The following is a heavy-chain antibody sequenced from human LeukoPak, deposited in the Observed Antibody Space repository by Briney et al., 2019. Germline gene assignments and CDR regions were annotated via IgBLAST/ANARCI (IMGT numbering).Heavy chain of an antibody. CDR3: ITTTFNDAFDI. Sequence: PGGSLRLSCAASGFTFSSYGMHWVRQAPGKGLEWVAVIWYDGSNKYYADSVKGRFTISRDNSKNTLYLQMNSLKTEDTAVYYCITTTFNDAFDIWGQGTMVTVSS. D-gene: IGHD2/OR15-2a*01. CDR1: GFTFSSYG. J-gene: IGHJ3*02. V-gene: IGHV3-33*01. CDR2: IWYDGSNK.